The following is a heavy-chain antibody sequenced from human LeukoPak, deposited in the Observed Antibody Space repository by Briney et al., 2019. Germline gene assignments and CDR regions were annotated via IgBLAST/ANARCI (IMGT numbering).Heavy chain of an antibody. V-gene: IGHV1-69*05. D-gene: IGHD3-9*01. Sequence: ASVKVSCKASGGTFSSYAISWVRQAPGQGLEWMGGIIPIFGTANYAQKFQGRVTITTDESTSTAYMELSSLRSEDTAVYYCASASILTGSWHYFDYWGQGTLVTVSS. CDR3: ASASILTGSWHYFDY. J-gene: IGHJ4*02. CDR2: IIPIFGTA. CDR1: GGTFSSYA.